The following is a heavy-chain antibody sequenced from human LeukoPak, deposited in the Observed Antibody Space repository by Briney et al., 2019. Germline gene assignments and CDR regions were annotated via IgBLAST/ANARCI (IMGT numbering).Heavy chain of an antibody. Sequence: SETLSLTCAVYGGSFSGYYWSWIRQPPRKGLEWIGEINHSGSTNYNPSLKSRVTISVDTSKNQFSLKLSSVTAADTAVYYCARKRITMVRGVRGYFDYWGQGTLVTVSS. D-gene: IGHD3-10*01. J-gene: IGHJ4*02. CDR3: ARKRITMVRGVRGYFDY. V-gene: IGHV4-34*01. CDR1: GGSFSGYY. CDR2: INHSGST.